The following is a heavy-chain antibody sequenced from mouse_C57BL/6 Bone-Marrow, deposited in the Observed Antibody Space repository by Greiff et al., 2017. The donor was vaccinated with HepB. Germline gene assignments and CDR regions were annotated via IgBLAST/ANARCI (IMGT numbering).Heavy chain of an antibody. CDR2: IWTGGGT. CDR3: ASLCWLVYGYFDV. D-gene: IGHD2-3*01. CDR1: GFSLTSYS. Sequence: VHLVESGPGLVAPSQSLSITCTVSGFSLTSYSISWVRQPPGKGLEWLGVIWTGGGTNYNSALKSRLSISKDNSKSQVFLKMNSLQTEDTARYYCASLCWLVYGYFDVWGKGTTVTVSS. J-gene: IGHJ1*03. V-gene: IGHV2-9-1*01.